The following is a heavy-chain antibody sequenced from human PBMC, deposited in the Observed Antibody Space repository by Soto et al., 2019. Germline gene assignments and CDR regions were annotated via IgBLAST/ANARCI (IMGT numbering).Heavy chain of an antibody. CDR1: GFILNNYA. CDR3: VKRGRNWGAFDF. J-gene: IGHJ3*01. CDR2: IGGTDGDSDGVP. V-gene: IGHV3-23*01. Sequence: VQLLESGGDLLQLGGSLRLSCVDSGFILNNYAIRWFRQSPGKGLEWVSTIGGTDGDSDGVPWYEDSVKGRFTISRDRSANTLFLHMDNVRDADSDLYYCVKRGRNWGAFDFWGQGTTVVVSS. D-gene: IGHD7-27*01.